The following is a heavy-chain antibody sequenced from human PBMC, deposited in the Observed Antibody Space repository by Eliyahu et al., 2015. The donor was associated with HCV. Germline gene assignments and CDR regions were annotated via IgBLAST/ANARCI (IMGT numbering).Heavy chain of an antibody. CDR3: ASGGGGIAVAGTGGWFDP. Sequence: QVQLQESGPGLVQPSETLSLTCXXSGGPIPTXXWSWIRQPPGKGLEWIGYIHYRGSTNYNPSLKSRVTISVDTSKNQFSLKLSSVTAADTAVYYCASGGGGIAVAGTGGWFDPWGQGTLITVSS. CDR1: GGPIPTXX. D-gene: IGHD6-19*01. V-gene: IGHV4-59*01. J-gene: IGHJ5*02. CDR2: IHYRGST.